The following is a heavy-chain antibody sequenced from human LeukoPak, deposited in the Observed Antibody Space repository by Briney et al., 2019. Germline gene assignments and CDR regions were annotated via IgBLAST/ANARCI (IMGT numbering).Heavy chain of an antibody. CDR3: AKNPRWLQLTTPFDY. D-gene: IGHD5-12*01. Sequence: GGSLRLSCAASGFTFSSYAMSWVRQAPGKGLEWVSAISGSGGSTYYADSVKGRFTISRDNFKNTLYLQMNSLRAEDTAVYYCAKNPRWLQLTTPFDYWGQGTLVTVSS. CDR2: ISGSGGST. CDR1: GFTFSSYA. V-gene: IGHV3-23*01. J-gene: IGHJ4*02.